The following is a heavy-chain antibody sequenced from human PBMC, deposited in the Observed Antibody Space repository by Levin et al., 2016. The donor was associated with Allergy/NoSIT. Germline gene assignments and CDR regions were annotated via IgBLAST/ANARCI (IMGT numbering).Heavy chain of an antibody. Sequence: WVRQAPGQGLEWMGGIIPIFGTANYAQKFQGRVTITADESTSTAYMELSSLRSEDTAVYYCARHRSQNYYYYGMDVWGQGTTVTVSS. CDR3: ARHRSQNYYYYGMDV. D-gene: IGHD1-14*01. V-gene: IGHV1-69*01. J-gene: IGHJ6*02. CDR2: IIPIFGTA.